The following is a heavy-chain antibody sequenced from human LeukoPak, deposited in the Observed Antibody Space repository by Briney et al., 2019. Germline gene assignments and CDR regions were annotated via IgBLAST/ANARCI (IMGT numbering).Heavy chain of an antibody. D-gene: IGHD6-13*01. CDR1: GGSISSYY. CDR3: ARGVMTGYSSIWHFDY. Sequence: SETLSLTCTVSGGSISSYYWSWIRQPPGKGLEWIGYIYYSGSTNYNPSLKSRVTISVDTSRNQFSLKLSSVTAADTAVYYCARGVMTGYSSIWHFDYWGQGTLVTVSS. V-gene: IGHV4-59*01. CDR2: IYYSGST. J-gene: IGHJ4*02.